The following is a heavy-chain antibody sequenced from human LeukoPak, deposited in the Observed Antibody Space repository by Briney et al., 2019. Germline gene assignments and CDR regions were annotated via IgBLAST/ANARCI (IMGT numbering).Heavy chain of an antibody. CDR2: IIPILGIA. J-gene: IGHJ4*02. CDR3: ASGDCSGGSCYPTY. CDR1: GGTFSSYA. D-gene: IGHD2-15*01. V-gene: IGHV1-69*04. Sequence: ASVKVSCKASGGTFSSYAISWVRQAPGQGLEWMGRIIPILGIANYAQKFQGRVTITADKSTSTAYMELSSLRSEDTAVYYCASGDCSGGSCYPTYWGQGTLVTVSS.